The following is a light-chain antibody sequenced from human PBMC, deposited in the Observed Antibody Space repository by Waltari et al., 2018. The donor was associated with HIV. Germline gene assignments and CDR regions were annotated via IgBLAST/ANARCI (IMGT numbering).Light chain of an antibody. CDR3: QVWDGSSDQWV. V-gene: IGLV3-21*04. Sequence: SYILTQPPSLSVSPGETARISCEGNNIGNKGVHWYQKKPGQAPVVVIYENSDRPSGIPARFSGFKAGKTAALISTGVQAGDEADFYWQVWDGSSDQWVFGGGTKLTVL. CDR1: NIGNKG. CDR2: ENS. J-gene: IGLJ3*02.